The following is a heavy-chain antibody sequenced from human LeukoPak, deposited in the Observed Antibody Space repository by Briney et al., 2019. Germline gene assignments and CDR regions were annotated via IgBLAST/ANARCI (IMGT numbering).Heavy chain of an antibody. J-gene: IGHJ4*02. Sequence: SVKVSCKASGGTFSSYAICWVRQAPGEGLEWMGGIIPIFGTANYAQKFQGRVTITADESTSTAYMELSSLRSEDTAVYYCARESLLWFGESGEYYFDYWGQGTLVTVSS. CDR2: IIPIFGTA. V-gene: IGHV1-69*13. CDR1: GGTFSSYA. D-gene: IGHD3-10*01. CDR3: ARESLLWFGESGEYYFDY.